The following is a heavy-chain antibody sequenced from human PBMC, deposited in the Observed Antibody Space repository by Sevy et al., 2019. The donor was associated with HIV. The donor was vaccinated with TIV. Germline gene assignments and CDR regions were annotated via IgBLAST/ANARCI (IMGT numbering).Heavy chain of an antibody. D-gene: IGHD3-22*01. CDR2: ISYDGSNK. CDR1: GFTFSSYA. J-gene: IGHJ3*02. Sequence: GGSLRLSCAASGFTFSSYAMHWVRQAPGKGLEWVAVISYDGSNKYYADSVKGRFTISGDNSKNTLYLQMNSLRAEDTAVYYCARGGGGYYYDSSGYYGIWGQGTMVTVSS. CDR3: ARGGGGYYYDSSGYYGI. V-gene: IGHV3-30-3*01.